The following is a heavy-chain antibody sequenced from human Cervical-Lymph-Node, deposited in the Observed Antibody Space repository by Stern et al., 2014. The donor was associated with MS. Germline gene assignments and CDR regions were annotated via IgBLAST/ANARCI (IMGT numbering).Heavy chain of an antibody. V-gene: IGHV4-59*01. CDR1: GGSISSYY. CDR3: ARDVSGSPPGFDP. CDR2: RYHSGAP. D-gene: IGHD1-26*01. J-gene: IGHJ5*02. Sequence: QLQLQESGPGLVKPSETLYLTCTVSGGSISSYYWSWIRQPPGKGLEWIVYRYHSGAPNYSRSLKSRVAISVSTSKNQFSLKLSSVTAADTAVYYCARDVSGSPPGFDPWGQGTLVTVSS.